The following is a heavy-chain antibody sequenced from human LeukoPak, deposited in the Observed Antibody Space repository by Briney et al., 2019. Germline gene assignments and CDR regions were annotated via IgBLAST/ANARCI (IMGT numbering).Heavy chain of an antibody. CDR1: GFTFSSYW. V-gene: IGHV3-7*01. CDR2: INQAGSQK. D-gene: IGHD2-8*01. Sequence: GGSLRLSCAASGFTFSSYWMTWVRQTPGKGLEWVANINQAGSQKYYVGSVKGRFTISRDNAKNSLYLQMNSLRVEDTAVYYCARDPDCTSDVCFDYWGQGTLVTVSS. CDR3: ARDPDCTSDVCFDY. J-gene: IGHJ4*02.